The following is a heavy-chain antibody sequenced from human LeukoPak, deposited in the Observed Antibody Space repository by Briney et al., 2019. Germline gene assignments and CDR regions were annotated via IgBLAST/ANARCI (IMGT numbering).Heavy chain of an antibody. CDR2: IRYDGSNK. J-gene: IGHJ3*02. CDR1: GFTFSSYG. D-gene: IGHD1-26*01. V-gene: IGHV3-30*02. CDR3: ARSGSYRKAFDI. Sequence: GGSLRLSCAASGFTFSSYGMHWVRQAPGKGLEWVAFIRYDGSNKYYADSVKGRFTISRDNSKNTLYLQMNSLRAEDTAVYYCARSGSYRKAFDIWGQGTMVTVSS.